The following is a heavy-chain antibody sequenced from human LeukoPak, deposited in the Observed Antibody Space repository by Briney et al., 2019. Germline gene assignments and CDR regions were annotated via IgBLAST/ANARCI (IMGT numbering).Heavy chain of an antibody. D-gene: IGHD2-2*01. CDR3: ARHSGGPAAITHYYYYMDV. V-gene: IGHV3-11*04. CDR2: ISSSGSTI. CDR1: GFTISDYY. Sequence: SGGSLRLSCAASGFTISDYYMSWIRQAPGKGLEWVSYISSSGSTIYYADSVKGRFTISRDNAKNSLYLQMNSLRAEDTAVYYCARHSGGPAAITHYYYYMDVWGKGTTVTVSS. J-gene: IGHJ6*03.